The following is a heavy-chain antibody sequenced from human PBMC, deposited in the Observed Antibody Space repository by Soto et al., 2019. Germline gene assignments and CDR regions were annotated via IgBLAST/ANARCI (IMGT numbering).Heavy chain of an antibody. CDR2: IFSSGIT. V-gene: IGHV4-30-4*01. CDR3: ARGRFGEIHDY. Sequence: SETLSLTCTVSSGSISSGEYYWSWLRQPPGKGLEWIGYIFSSGITHYNASLKSRLTISVDTSQNQFSLQLTSVTATDTAVYYCARGRFGEIHDYWGQGTLVTVSS. CDR1: SGSISSGEYY. D-gene: IGHD3-10*01. J-gene: IGHJ4*02.